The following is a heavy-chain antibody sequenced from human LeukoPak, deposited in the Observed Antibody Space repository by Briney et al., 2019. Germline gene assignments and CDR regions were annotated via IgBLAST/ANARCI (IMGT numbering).Heavy chain of an antibody. CDR2: IYYSGST. CDR1: GGSISSGGYY. J-gene: IGHJ6*02. D-gene: IGHD5-18*01. Sequence: SETLSLTCTVSGGSISSGGYYWSWIRQHPGKGLEWIGYIYYSGSTYYNPSLKSRVTISVDTSKNQFSLKLSSVTAADTAVYYCARESNFGFSYGYGYCYYGMDVWGQGTTVTVSS. CDR3: ARESNFGFSYGYGYCYYGMDV. V-gene: IGHV4-31*03.